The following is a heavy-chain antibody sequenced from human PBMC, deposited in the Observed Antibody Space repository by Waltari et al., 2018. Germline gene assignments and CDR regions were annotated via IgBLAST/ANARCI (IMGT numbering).Heavy chain of an antibody. Sequence: EVQLVESGGGLVQPGRSLRLSCTASGFTFGDYAMSWVRQAPGKGLEWVGFIRSKAYGGTTEYAASVKGRFTISRDDSKSIAYLQMNSLKTEDTAVYYCTRAPERWELPPDAFDIWGQGTMVTVSS. CDR2: IRSKAYGGTT. CDR3: TRAPERWELPPDAFDI. CDR1: GFTFGDYA. V-gene: IGHV3-49*04. D-gene: IGHD1-26*01. J-gene: IGHJ3*02.